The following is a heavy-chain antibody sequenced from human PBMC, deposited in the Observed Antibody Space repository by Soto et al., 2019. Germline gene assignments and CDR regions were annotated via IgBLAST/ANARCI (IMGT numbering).Heavy chain of an antibody. D-gene: IGHD3-22*01. CDR3: ARDNYDRLWYFDY. CDR1: GGSISSGVYY. J-gene: IGHJ4*02. CDR2: IYYSGST. V-gene: IGHV4-31*03. Sequence: SETLSLTCTVSGGSISSGVYYWSGIRQHPGKGLEWIGYIYYSGSTYYNPSLKSRVTISVDTSKNQFSLKLSSVTAADTAVYYCARDNYDRLWYFDYWGQGTLVTVSS.